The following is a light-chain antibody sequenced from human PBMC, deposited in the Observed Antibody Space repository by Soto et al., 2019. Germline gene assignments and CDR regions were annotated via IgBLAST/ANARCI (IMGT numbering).Light chain of an antibody. CDR2: WAS. CDR1: QSVLYSSNNKNY. V-gene: IGKV4-1*01. J-gene: IGKJ1*01. CDR3: QQYYSTPWT. Sequence: DIVMTQSPDSLAVSLGERATINCKSSQSVLYSSNNKNYLAWYQQKPGQPPKLLIYWASTRESGVPDRFSGSGSGTDFTLTISSLQAEDVAVYYCQQYYSTPWTFGKGTKVVIK.